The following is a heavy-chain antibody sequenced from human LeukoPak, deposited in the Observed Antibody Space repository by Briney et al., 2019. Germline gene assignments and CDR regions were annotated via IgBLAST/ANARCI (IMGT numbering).Heavy chain of an antibody. V-gene: IGHV3-11*05. D-gene: IGHD3-9*01. J-gene: IGHJ3*02. Sequence: GGSLRLSCAASGFTFSDYYMSWIRQAPGKGLEWVSYISSSGSYTNYADSVKGRFTISRDNAKNSLYLQMNSLRAEDTAVYYCARGGRYFDWLLFGAFDIWGQGTMVTVSS. CDR3: ARGGRYFDWLLFGAFDI. CDR2: ISSSGSYT. CDR1: GFTFSDYY.